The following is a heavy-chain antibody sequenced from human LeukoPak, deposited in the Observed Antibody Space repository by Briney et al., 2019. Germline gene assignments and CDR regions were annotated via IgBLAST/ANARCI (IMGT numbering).Heavy chain of an antibody. V-gene: IGHV1-8*02. CDR2: TNPNSGNT. CDR1: GYTFTSYD. CDR3: ARGRTAMDYGMDV. J-gene: IGHJ6*02. Sequence: GASVKDSCKASGYTFTSYDINWVRQAAARGLDWMGWTNPNSGNTGYAQKFQGRVTMTRNTSISTAYMELSSLRSEDTAVYYCARGRTAMDYGMDVWGQGTTVTVSS. D-gene: IGHD5-18*01.